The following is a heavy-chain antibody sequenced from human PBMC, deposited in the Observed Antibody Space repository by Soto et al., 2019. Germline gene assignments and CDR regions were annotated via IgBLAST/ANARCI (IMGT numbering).Heavy chain of an antibody. CDR3: ARALTGYGMDV. V-gene: IGHV1-18*01. Sequence: QVKLVQSGVEVREPGASVKVSCKAVRYIFTNYGVSWVRQAPGQGLEWMGWITTYNGNTEYAQKFQGRVTMTTDASTSTGYMELGSLRSDDTAIYYCARALTGYGMDVWGQGTTVTVSS. CDR2: ITTYNGNT. J-gene: IGHJ6*02. CDR1: RYIFTNYG.